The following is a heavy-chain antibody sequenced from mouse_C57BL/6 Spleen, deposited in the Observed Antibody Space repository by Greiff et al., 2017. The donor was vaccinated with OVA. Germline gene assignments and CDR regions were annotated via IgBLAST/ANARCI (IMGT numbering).Heavy chain of an antibody. Sequence: EVHLVESGGGLVKPGGSLKLSCAASGFTFSDYGMHWVRQAPEKGLEWVAYISSGSSTIYYADTVKGRFTISRDNAKNTLFLQMTSLRSEDTAMYYCARPEEYYGNYWFAYWGQGTLVTVSA. D-gene: IGHD2-1*01. CDR2: ISSGSSTI. CDR1: GFTFSDYG. CDR3: ARPEEYYGNYWFAY. J-gene: IGHJ3*01. V-gene: IGHV5-17*01.